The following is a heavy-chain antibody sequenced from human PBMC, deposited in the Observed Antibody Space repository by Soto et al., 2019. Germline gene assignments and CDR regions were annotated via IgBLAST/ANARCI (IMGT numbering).Heavy chain of an antibody. CDR3: ATGDYVWDHDAFDI. Sequence: QVQLVESGGGVVQPGRSLRLSCAASGFTFSSYGMHWVRQAPGKGLEWVAVISYDGSNKYYADSVKGRFTISRDNSKNTLYLQMNSLRAEDTAVYYCATGDYVWDHDAFDIWGQGTMVTVSS. V-gene: IGHV3-30*03. J-gene: IGHJ3*02. CDR1: GFTFSSYG. D-gene: IGHD3-16*01. CDR2: ISYDGSNK.